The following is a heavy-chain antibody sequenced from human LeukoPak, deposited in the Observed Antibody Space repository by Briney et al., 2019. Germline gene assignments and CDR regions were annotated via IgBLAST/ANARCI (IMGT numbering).Heavy chain of an antibody. Sequence: PSETLSLTCTVSGGSVSSGSYYRSWIRQPPGKGLEWIGYIYYSGSTNYNPSLKSRVTISVDTSKNQFSLKLSSVTAADTAVYYCARDIAAAAFDYWGQGTLVTVSS. CDR2: IYYSGST. CDR1: GGSVSSGSYY. V-gene: IGHV4-61*01. D-gene: IGHD6-13*01. CDR3: ARDIAAAAFDY. J-gene: IGHJ4*02.